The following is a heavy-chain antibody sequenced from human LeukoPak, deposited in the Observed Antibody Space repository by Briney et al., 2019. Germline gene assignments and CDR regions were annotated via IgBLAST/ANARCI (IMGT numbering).Heavy chain of an antibody. J-gene: IGHJ5*02. CDR1: GGSFSGYY. D-gene: IGHD6-13*01. CDR3: ARATIIAAAGTSWFDP. V-gene: IGHV4-34*01. CDR2: INHSGST. Sequence: SETLSLTCAVCGGSFSGYYWSWIRQPPGKGLEWIGEINHSGSTNYNPSLKSRVTISVDTSKNQFSLKLSSVTAADTAVYYCARATIIAAAGTSWFDPWGQGTLVTVSS.